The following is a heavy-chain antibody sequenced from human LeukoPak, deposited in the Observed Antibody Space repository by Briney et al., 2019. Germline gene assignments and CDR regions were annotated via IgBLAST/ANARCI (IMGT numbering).Heavy chain of an antibody. CDR3: ARDGSGSGWYWFDP. CDR2: IYTSGIT. J-gene: IGHJ5*02. D-gene: IGHD6-19*01. Sequence: SETLSLTCTVSGGSISSSYWSWIRQPAGKGLEWIGRIYTSGITNYNPSLKSRVTMSVDTSKKQFSLKLTSVTAADTAVYYCARDGSGSGWYWFDPWGQGTLVAVSS. CDR1: GGSISSSY. V-gene: IGHV4-4*07.